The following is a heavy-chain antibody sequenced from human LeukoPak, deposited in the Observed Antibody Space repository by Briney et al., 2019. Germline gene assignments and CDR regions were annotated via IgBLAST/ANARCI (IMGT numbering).Heavy chain of an antibody. CDR2: IILICGTA. D-gene: IGHD4-17*01. CDR3: ARVVSVVRYGDYVDY. CDR1: GGTFSSYA. J-gene: IGHJ4*02. Sequence: SVKVSCKASGGTFSSYAISWGRHAPGQGLEWMVGIILICGTANDAQKFQGRVTITVDESTSTAYMELSSLRSEDTAVYYCARVVSVVRYGDYVDYWGQGTLVTVSS. V-gene: IGHV1-69*01.